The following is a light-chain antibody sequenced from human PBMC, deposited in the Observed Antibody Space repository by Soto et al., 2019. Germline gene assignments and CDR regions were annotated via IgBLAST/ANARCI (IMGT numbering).Light chain of an antibody. Sequence: EIVLTQSPGTLSLSPGERATLSCRASQSVTSSHLAWYQQKPGQAPRLVIYGASSRATGIPDRFSGSESGTAFTLTISRLEPEDIAVYYCQQYGTSPRTFGQGTKVEIK. CDR3: QQYGTSPRT. CDR1: QSVTSSH. J-gene: IGKJ1*01. V-gene: IGKV3-20*01. CDR2: GAS.